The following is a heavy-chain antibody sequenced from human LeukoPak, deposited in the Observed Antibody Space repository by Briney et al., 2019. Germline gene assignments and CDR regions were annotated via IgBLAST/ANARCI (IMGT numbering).Heavy chain of an antibody. J-gene: IGHJ5*02. Sequence: GASLQISCKGSGSSFTSYWIGWVRQLPGKGLEWMGIIYPGDSDTRYSPSFQGQVTISADKSISTAYLQWSSLKASDTAMYYCARQGTGYSNWFDPWGQGTLVTVSS. CDR1: GSSFTSYW. CDR3: ARQGTGYSNWFDP. V-gene: IGHV5-51*01. CDR2: IYPGDSDT. D-gene: IGHD3/OR15-3a*01.